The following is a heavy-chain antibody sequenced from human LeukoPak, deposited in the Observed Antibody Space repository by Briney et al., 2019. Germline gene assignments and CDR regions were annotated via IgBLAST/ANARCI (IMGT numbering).Heavy chain of an antibody. Sequence: PGGSLRLSCAASGFTVSSNYMSWVRQAPGKGLEWVSVIYSGGSTYYADSVKGRFTISRDNSKNTLYLQMNSLGAEDTAVYYCARAPTVTTEYYFDYWGQGTLVTVSS. CDR2: IYSGGST. D-gene: IGHD4-17*01. J-gene: IGHJ4*02. CDR3: ARAPTVTTEYYFDY. CDR1: GFTVSSNY. V-gene: IGHV3-53*01.